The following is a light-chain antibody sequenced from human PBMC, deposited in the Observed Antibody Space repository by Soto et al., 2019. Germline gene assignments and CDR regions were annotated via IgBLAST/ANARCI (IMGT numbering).Light chain of an antibody. Sequence: EIVLTQSPGTLSLSPGERATLSCRASQSVTSSYLAWYQQKPGQPPRLVIYGASSRATGIPDRFSGGGSGTDFTLTISRLEPEDFAVFYCQQYGSSPYTFGQGTKLEIK. J-gene: IGKJ2*01. CDR3: QQYGSSPYT. CDR1: QSVTSSY. V-gene: IGKV3-20*01. CDR2: GAS.